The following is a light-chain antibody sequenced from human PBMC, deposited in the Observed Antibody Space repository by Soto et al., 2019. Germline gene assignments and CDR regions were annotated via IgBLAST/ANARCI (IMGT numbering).Light chain of an antibody. Sequence: DFVMTQSPDSLAVSLGERATINCKSSQSIFNRSSNKNSLAWYQQKPGQPPRLLLYWASTRESALPDRSSGSGSETDFTRTISSLQAVDVAVYYWQHYHGLPLTFGGGTKVEIK. CDR3: QHYHGLPLT. J-gene: IGKJ4*01. CDR1: QSIFNRSSNKNS. CDR2: WAS. V-gene: IGKV4-1*01.